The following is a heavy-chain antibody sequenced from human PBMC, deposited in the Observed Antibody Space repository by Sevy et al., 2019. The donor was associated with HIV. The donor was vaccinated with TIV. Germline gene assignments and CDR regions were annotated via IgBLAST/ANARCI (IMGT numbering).Heavy chain of an antibody. J-gene: IGHJ4*02. Sequence: GGYLRLSCTASGFTFSSYEMNWVRQAPGKGLEWVSYISNSGSTIHYSDSVKGRFTISRDNAKNSLYLQMNSLRAEDTAVYYCARHLPPSATTVPHFDYWGRGTLVAVSS. CDR2: ISNSGSTI. CDR1: GFTFSSYE. V-gene: IGHV3-48*03. D-gene: IGHD4-17*01. CDR3: ARHLPPSATTVPHFDY.